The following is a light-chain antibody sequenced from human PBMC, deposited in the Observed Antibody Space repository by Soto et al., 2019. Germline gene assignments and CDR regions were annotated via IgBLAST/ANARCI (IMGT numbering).Light chain of an antibody. CDR3: QQYFITPLT. V-gene: IGKV4-1*01. J-gene: IGKJ4*01. Sequence: DIVMTQSPDSLAVSLGERVTLNCKSSQSVLYNSNNKNYLAWYQQKPGQPPKLLIYWASTRESGVPDRFSGSGSETDFTLTISSLQAEDVAVYYCQQYFITPLTFGGGTKVEIK. CDR1: QSVLYNSNNKNY. CDR2: WAS.